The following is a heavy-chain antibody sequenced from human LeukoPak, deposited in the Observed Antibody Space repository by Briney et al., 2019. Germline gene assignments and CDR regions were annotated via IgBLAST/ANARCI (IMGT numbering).Heavy chain of an antibody. CDR3: ARVERGGSYYFDY. CDR2: MNGDGSII. CDR1: GFTFSSAW. V-gene: IGHV3-74*01. D-gene: IGHD1-26*01. J-gene: IGHJ4*02. Sequence: GGSLRLSCAASGFTFSSAWMHWVRQAPGEGLVWVSRMNGDGSIITYADSVKGRFTISGDNAKNTLYLEMNSLRDEDTAVYYCARVERGGSYYFDYWVQGTLVTVSS.